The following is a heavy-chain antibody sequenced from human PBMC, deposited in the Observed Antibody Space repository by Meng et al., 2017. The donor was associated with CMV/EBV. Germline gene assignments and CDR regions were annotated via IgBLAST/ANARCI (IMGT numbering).Heavy chain of an antibody. CDR3: TTLLRGF. V-gene: IGHV3-15*01. Sequence: LSVYGAASRCTLTNAAMTRVRQATGKGLEWIGRMKSKIDGGKIDYAAPVRGRFAISRDDSKATVYLQIDTLEIEDTGMYYCTTLLRGFWGQGTLVTVSS. J-gene: IGHJ4*02. CDR1: RCTLTNAA. CDR2: MKSKIDGGKI. D-gene: IGHD2-15*01.